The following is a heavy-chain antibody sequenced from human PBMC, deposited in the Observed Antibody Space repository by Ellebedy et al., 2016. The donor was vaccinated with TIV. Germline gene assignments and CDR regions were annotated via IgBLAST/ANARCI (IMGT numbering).Heavy chain of an antibody. V-gene: IGHV1-69*04. D-gene: IGHD3-3*01. J-gene: IGHJ5*02. CDR1: GGTFSSYA. CDR2: IIPILGIA. CDR3: ARGPAFWSGINWFDP. Sequence: AASVKVSCKASGGTFSSYAISWVRQAPGQGLEWMGRIIPILGIANYAQKFQGRVTITADKSTSTAYMELSSLRSEDTAVYYCARGPAFWSGINWFDPWGQGTLVTVSS.